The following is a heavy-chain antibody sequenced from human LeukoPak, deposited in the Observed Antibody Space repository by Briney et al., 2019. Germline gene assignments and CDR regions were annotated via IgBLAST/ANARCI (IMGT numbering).Heavy chain of an antibody. Sequence: GGSLRLSCAASGFTFSSYEMIWVRQAPGKGLEWVSYISNSDSTVHYADSVKGRFTISRDNAQNSLHLQMSCLRAEDTAVYYCARVEDDYGDYYYGMDVWGQGTTVTVSS. CDR3: ARVEDDYGDYYYGMDV. D-gene: IGHD4-17*01. CDR2: ISNSDSTV. CDR1: GFTFSSYE. V-gene: IGHV3-48*03. J-gene: IGHJ6*02.